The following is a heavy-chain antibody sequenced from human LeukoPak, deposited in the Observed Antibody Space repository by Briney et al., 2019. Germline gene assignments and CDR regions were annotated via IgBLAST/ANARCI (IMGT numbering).Heavy chain of an antibody. CDR1: GYTFTSYG. Sequence: GASVKVSCKASGYTFTSYGISWVRQAPGQGLEWIGWISADNGNTKYAQKLQGRVTMTTDTSTSTAYMELRSLRSDDTAVYYCARDWAPLSGNYYDAWFDPWGQGTLVTVSS. CDR2: ISADNGNT. D-gene: IGHD1-26*01. V-gene: IGHV1-18*01. J-gene: IGHJ5*02. CDR3: ARDWAPLSGNYYDAWFDP.